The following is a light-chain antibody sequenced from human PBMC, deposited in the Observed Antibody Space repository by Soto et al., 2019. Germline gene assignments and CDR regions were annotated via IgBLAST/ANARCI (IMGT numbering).Light chain of an antibody. CDR1: NSDVGDYNF. J-gene: IGLJ3*02. V-gene: IGLV2-14*01. Sequence: QSALTQPASVSGSPGQSITISCTGTNSDVGDYNFASWYQQHPGKGPKLIIYEVSNRPSGVSNRFSGSKSGNTASLTISGLQAEDEADYYCASYRTSNTWVFGGGTKLTVL. CDR3: ASYRTSNTWV. CDR2: EVS.